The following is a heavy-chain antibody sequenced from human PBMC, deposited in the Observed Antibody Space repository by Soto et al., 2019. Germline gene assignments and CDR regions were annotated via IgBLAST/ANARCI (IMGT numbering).Heavy chain of an antibody. CDR3: ASILSYGMDV. V-gene: IGHV1-8*01. D-gene: IGHD2-15*01. CDR1: GYTFTSYD. Sequence: QVQLVQSGAEGKKPGASGKVSCKASGYTFTSYDINGVRQATGQGLEWMGWMNPNSGNTGYAQKFQGRVTLTRNTSRSTAYMELSSLRSEDTAVYYCASILSYGMDVWGQGTTVTVSS. CDR2: MNPNSGNT. J-gene: IGHJ6*02.